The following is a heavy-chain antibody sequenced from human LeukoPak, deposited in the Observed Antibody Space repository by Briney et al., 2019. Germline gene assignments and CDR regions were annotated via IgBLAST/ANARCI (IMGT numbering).Heavy chain of an antibody. CDR3: ARDGAMAGALGI. CDR2: ISSSSSYI. D-gene: IGHD5-18*01. J-gene: IGHJ3*02. V-gene: IGHV3-21*01. CDR1: GFTFSSYS. Sequence: GGSLRLSCAASGFTFSSYSMNWVRQAPGKGLEWVSSISSSSSYIYYADSVKGRFTISRDNAKNSLYLQMNSLRAEDTAVYYCARDGAMAGALGIWGQGTMVTVSS.